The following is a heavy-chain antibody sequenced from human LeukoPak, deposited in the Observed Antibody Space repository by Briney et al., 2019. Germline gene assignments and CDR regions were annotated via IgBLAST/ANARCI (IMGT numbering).Heavy chain of an antibody. Sequence: GSLRLSCAASGFTFSTCSMKWVRQAPGKALEWVSSISGSSYHIYYADSVKGRFTISRDNANNLLYLQMNSLRAEDTAVYYCASGTIVGARGADNWGQGTLVTVSS. V-gene: IGHV3-21*01. CDR3: ASGTIVGARGADN. CDR1: GFTFSTCS. CDR2: ISGSSYHI. D-gene: IGHD1-26*01. J-gene: IGHJ4*02.